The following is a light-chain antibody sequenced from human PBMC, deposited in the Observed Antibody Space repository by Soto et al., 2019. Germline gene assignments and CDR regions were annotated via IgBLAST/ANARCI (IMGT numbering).Light chain of an antibody. Sequence: IRRTQSPSSLSAYVKDRVTITCQASQDISNYLNWYQQKPGKAPKLLIYDASNLETGVPSRFSGSGSGTDFNFTMRCRQSGEIATYYCEEYDKAALSVGGGTKVDIK. CDR3: EEYDKAALS. CDR1: QDISNY. V-gene: IGKV1-33*01. CDR2: DAS. J-gene: IGKJ4*01.